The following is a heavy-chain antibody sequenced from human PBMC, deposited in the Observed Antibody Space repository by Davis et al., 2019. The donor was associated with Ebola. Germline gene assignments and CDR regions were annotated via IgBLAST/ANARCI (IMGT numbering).Heavy chain of an antibody. CDR1: GDSISSGGYY. CDR2: TYYSGST. J-gene: IGHJ6*02. Sequence: MPSETLSLTCTVSGDSISSGGYYWSWIRQHPGKGLEWIGYTYYSGSTYYNPSLKSRVTISVDTSKNQFSLKLSSVTAADTAVYYCAGYSGYDEGDYYYYYGMDVWGQGTTVTVSS. CDR3: AGYSGYDEGDYYYYYGMDV. V-gene: IGHV4-31*03. D-gene: IGHD5-12*01.